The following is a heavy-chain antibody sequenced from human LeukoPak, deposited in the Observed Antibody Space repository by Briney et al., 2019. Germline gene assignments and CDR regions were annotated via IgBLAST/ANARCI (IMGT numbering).Heavy chain of an antibody. V-gene: IGHV3-7*01. D-gene: IGHD6-13*01. CDR1: GFTFSSYW. J-gene: IGHJ4*02. CDR3: ARDFYSNRLDY. CDR2: IKQDGSEK. Sequence: GGSLRLSCAASGFTFSSYWMSWVRQAPGKGLEWVANIKQDGSEKYYVDSVKGRFTISRDNAKDSLYLQMNSLRAEDTAVYYCARDFYSNRLDYWGQGTLVTVSS.